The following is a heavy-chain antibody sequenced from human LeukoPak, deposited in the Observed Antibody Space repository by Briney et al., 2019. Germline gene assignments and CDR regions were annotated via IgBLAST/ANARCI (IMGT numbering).Heavy chain of an antibody. CDR1: GFTFSSYG. CDR2: IRYDGSNK. V-gene: IGHV3-30*02. J-gene: IGHJ6*03. D-gene: IGHD1-26*01. Sequence: GGSLRLSCAASGFTFSSYGMHWVRQAPGKGLEWVAFIRYDGSNKYYADSVKGRFTVSRDNSKNTLYLQMNSLRAEDTAVYYCAKVGSEGRYYYMDVWGKGTTVTISS. CDR3: AKVGSEGRYYYMDV.